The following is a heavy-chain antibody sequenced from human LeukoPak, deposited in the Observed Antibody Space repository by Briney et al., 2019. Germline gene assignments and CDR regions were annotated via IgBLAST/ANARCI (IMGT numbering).Heavy chain of an antibody. D-gene: IGHD2-2*01. CDR3: ARSLKVSAALDVFDI. Sequence: GGSLRLSCAASEFTFSSHSMNWVRQAPGKGLEWVSSISRSGGSIYYADSLKGRFTISRDNAKNSLYLQMNSPRAADTAVYFCARSLKVSAALDVFDIWGQGTMVTVSS. V-gene: IGHV3-21*01. J-gene: IGHJ3*02. CDR2: ISRSGGSI. CDR1: EFTFSSHS.